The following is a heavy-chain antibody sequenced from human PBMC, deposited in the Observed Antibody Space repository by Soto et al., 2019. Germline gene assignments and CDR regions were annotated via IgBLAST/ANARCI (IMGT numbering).Heavy chain of an antibody. Sequence: ASVKVSCKASGYTFTGYYMHWVRQAPGQGLEWMGWINPNSGGTNYAQKFQGRVTMTRDTSISTAYMELSRLRSDDTAVYYCARVGIAVAGVFGYWGQGTLVTVSS. J-gene: IGHJ4*02. CDR3: ARVGIAVAGVFGY. CDR2: INPNSGGT. D-gene: IGHD6-19*01. CDR1: GYTFTGYY. V-gene: IGHV1-2*02.